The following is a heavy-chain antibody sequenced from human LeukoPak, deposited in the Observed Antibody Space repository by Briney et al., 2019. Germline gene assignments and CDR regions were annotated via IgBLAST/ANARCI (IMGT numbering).Heavy chain of an antibody. V-gene: IGHV3-23*01. D-gene: IGHD3-10*01. CDR3: AKGTMVRGVKTFDY. J-gene: IGHJ4*02. Sequence: PGGSLRLSCAASGLTFSSYAMSWVRQAPGKGLEWVSAISGSGGSTYYADSVKGRFTISRDNSKNTLYLQMNSLRAEDTAVYYCAKGTMVRGVKTFDYWGQGTLVTVSS. CDR2: ISGSGGST. CDR1: GLTFSSYA.